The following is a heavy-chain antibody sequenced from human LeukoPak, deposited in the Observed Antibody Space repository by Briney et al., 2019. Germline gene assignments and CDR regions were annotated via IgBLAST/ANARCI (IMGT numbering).Heavy chain of an antibody. D-gene: IGHD3-22*01. CDR1: GGSITSSSHY. CDR2: IYYSGDT. V-gene: IGHV4-39*01. CDR3: VRVFYFGSSGYYYKDAFDI. Sequence: SETLSLTCTVSGGSITSSSHYWGWIRQPPGKGLEWIGSIYYSGDTYYNPSLKSRVTISVDTSKSQFSLRLSSVTAADTAVYYCVRVFYFGSSGYYYKDAFDIWGQGTMVTVSS. J-gene: IGHJ3*02.